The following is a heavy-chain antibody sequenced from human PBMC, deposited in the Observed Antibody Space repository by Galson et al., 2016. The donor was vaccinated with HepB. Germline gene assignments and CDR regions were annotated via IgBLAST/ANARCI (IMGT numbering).Heavy chain of an antibody. Sequence: SLRLSCAASGFIFSDAWMIWVRQAPGKGLEWVGRIKSLADGGTTNYAAPVEGRFTISRDDSKDTVFLQMNSLKAEDTAVYFCTFILDYFDVWGQGTMVTISS. V-gene: IGHV3-15*01. D-gene: IGHD3-9*01. J-gene: IGHJ3*01. CDR3: TFILDYFDV. CDR1: GFIFSDAW. CDR2: IKSLADGGTT.